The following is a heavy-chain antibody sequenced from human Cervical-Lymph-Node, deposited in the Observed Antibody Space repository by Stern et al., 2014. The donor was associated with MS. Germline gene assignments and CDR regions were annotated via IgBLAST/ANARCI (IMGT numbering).Heavy chain of an antibody. J-gene: IGHJ3*02. CDR3: AREAPVEPAATDAFDI. CDR1: GFTFSTYG. D-gene: IGHD2-2*01. CDR2: IWSDGTNS. Sequence: VQLLESGGGVVQPGRSLRLSCAASGFTFSTYGMHWVRQAPGKVLEWVAVIWSDGTNSLYADYVKGRFTISRDNSKNTLYLQINTLRTEDTAVYYCAREAPVEPAATDAFDIWGRGTMVAVSS. V-gene: IGHV3-33*01.